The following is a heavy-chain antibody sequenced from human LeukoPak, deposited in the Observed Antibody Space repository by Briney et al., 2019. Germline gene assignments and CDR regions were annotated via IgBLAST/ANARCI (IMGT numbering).Heavy chain of an antibody. J-gene: IGHJ3*02. CDR2: ISYDGSNK. CDR3: AKDLDSSGWPDAFDI. Sequence: GWSLRLSCAASGFTFSSYGMHWVRQAPGKGLEWVAVISYDGSNKYYADSVKGRFTISRDNSKNTLYLQMNSLRAEDTAVYYCAKDLDSSGWPDAFDIWGQGTMVTVSS. V-gene: IGHV3-30*18. CDR1: GFTFSSYG. D-gene: IGHD6-19*01.